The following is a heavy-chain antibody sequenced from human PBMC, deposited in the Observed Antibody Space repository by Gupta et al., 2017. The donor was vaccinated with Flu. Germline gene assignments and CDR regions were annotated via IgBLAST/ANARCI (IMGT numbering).Heavy chain of an antibody. CDR1: GGSIHDRYCQ. CDR2: IIYSGTT. Sequence: QLQLQESGPGQVKPSDTLSLTCNVSGGSIHDRYCQWGWVRQPPGKGLEWIGAIIYSGTTSYNPSFKSRVTISVDTANNQFSLKVTSVTAADTAVYYCARLATGFPNWFDPWGQGTLVTVSS. D-gene: IGHD5-12*01. CDR3: ARLATGFPNWFDP. V-gene: IGHV4-39*01. J-gene: IGHJ5*02.